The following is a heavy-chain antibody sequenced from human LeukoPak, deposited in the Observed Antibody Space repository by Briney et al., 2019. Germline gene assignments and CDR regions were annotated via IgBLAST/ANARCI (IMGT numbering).Heavy chain of an antibody. V-gene: IGHV3-30*03. CDR3: ARELSGGYDWGPDY. CDR1: GFTFSSYG. CDR2: ISYDGSNK. Sequence: PGGSLRLSCAASGFTFSSYGMHWVRQAPGKGLEWVAVISYDGSNKYYADSVKGRFTISRDNAKNSLYLQMNSLRAEDTAVYYCARELSGGYDWGPDYWGQGTLVTVSS. J-gene: IGHJ4*02. D-gene: IGHD5-12*01.